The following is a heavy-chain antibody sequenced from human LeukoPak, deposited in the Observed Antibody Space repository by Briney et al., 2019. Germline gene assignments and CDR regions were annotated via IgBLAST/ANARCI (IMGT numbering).Heavy chain of an antibody. CDR1: GGSISSYY. CDR3: ARAKSRSGSYYVDY. V-gene: IGHV4-59*01. J-gene: IGHJ4*02. D-gene: IGHD1-26*01. CDR2: IYYSGST. Sequence: SETLSLTCTVSGGSISSYYWSWIRQPPGKGLEWIGYIYYSGSTNYNPSLKSRVTISVDTSKNQFSLKLSSVTAADTAVYYCARAKSRSGSYYVDYWGQGTLVTVSS.